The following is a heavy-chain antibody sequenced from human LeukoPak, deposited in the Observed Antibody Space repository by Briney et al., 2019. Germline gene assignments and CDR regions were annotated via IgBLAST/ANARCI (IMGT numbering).Heavy chain of an antibody. Sequence: LVASVKVSCKASGYSFTGYYMHWVRQAPGQGLEWMGWINPKSGGTNYAQKFQGRVTMTRDTSTSTAYMELSRLRSDDTAVYYCARDSGYCSGGSCWCFDYWGQGTLVTVSS. CDR2: INPKSGGT. CDR3: ARDSGYCSGGSCWCFDY. J-gene: IGHJ4*02. V-gene: IGHV1-2*02. CDR1: GYSFTGYY. D-gene: IGHD2-15*01.